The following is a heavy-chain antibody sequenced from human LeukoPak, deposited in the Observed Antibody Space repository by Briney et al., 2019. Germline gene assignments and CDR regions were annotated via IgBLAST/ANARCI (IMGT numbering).Heavy chain of an antibody. J-gene: IGHJ4*02. V-gene: IGHV1-69*13. CDR1: GGTFSNYA. Sequence: ASVKVSCKASGGTFSNYAISWVRQAPGQGLEWMGGIIPIFGTANYAQKFQGRVTITADESTSTAYMELSSLRSEDTAVYYCAWPSGNNGYSSSWYTPDYWGQGTLFTVSS. CDR3: AWPSGNNGYSSSWYTPDY. D-gene: IGHD6-13*01. CDR2: IIPIFGTA.